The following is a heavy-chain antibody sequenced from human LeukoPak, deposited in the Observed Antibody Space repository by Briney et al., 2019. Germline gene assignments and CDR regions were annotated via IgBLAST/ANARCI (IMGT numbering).Heavy chain of an antibody. J-gene: IGHJ3*02. V-gene: IGHV1-2*06. D-gene: IGHD3-22*01. CDR1: GYTFTGYY. CDR2: INRNSGGT. CDR3: ARADDSTDAFDI. Sequence: ASVKVSCKASGYTFTGYYMHWVRQAPGQGLEWMGRINRNSGGTNYAQKFQGRVTMTRNTSISTAYMELSSLRSEDTAVYYCARADDSTDAFDIWGQGTMVTVSS.